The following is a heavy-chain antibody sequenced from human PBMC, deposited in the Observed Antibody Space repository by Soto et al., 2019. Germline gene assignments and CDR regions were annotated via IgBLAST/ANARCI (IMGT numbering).Heavy chain of an antibody. V-gene: IGHV1-46*01. CDR2: INPNGGST. J-gene: IGHJ4*02. CDR3: ARELAAADY. CDR1: GYIFINYY. D-gene: IGHD6-13*01. Sequence: HVHLVQSGAEVKKPGASVKVSCKASGYIFINYYIHWVRQAPGQGLEWIGIINPNGGSTNYAQKFRGRVTVARDTSTSTVYMDQSSLSYDDTSVYYCARELAAADYWGQGTLVTVSS.